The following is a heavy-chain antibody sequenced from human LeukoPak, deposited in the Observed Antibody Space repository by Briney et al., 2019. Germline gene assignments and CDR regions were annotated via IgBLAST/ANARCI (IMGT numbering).Heavy chain of an antibody. D-gene: IGHD6-19*01. J-gene: IGHJ3*02. CDR2: IHSGGST. CDR1: GFIVSDNY. Sequence: GGSLRLSCAASGFIVSDNYMNWVRQAPGKGLEWVSIIHSGGSTYYADSVKGRFTISRDYSKNTLYLQMNNLRAEDTAVYYCAKITSGWYRGNALDIWGQGQWSPSLQ. CDR3: AKITSGWYRGNALDI. V-gene: IGHV3-53*01.